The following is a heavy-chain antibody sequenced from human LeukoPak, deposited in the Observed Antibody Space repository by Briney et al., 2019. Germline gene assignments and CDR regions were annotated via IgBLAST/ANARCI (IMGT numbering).Heavy chain of an antibody. CDR2: INQDGSQK. CDR3: LASLNT. CDR1: GLTFISYL. Sequence: GGSLRHSCAASGLTFISYLLDWVRQAPGKGLEWVANINQDGSQKYYVDSVKGRFTISRDNAENSLYLQMNSLRAEDTAVYYCLASLNTWGQGALGTVSS. J-gene: IGHJ5*02. V-gene: IGHV3-7*01.